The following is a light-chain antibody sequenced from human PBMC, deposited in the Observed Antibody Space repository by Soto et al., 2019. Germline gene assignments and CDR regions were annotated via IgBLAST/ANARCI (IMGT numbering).Light chain of an antibody. Sequence: EIVFTQSQATLSLSPLGGAGLXWGASQSVSSYLAWYQPTPGQAPRLLIYGASTRATGMPARFSGSGSGTEFTLTISRLQSEDAAVYYCQQYINWPPLTFGGGTKVDI. J-gene: IGKJ4*01. CDR1: QSVSSY. CDR2: GAS. V-gene: IGKV3-15*01. CDR3: QQYINWPPLT.